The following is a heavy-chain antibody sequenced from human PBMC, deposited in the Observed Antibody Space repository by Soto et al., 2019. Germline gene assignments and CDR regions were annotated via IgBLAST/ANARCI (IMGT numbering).Heavy chain of an antibody. V-gene: IGHV1-2*04. D-gene: IGHD2-15*01. CDR2: INPNSGGT. CDR3: ARDYCSGGSCPHNYYYYYYMDV. Sequence: ASVEVSCKASGYTFTGYYMHWVRQAPGQGLEWMGWINPNSGGTNYAQKFQGWVTMTRDTSISTAYMELSRLRSDDTAVYYCARDYCSGGSCPHNYYYYYYMDVWGKGTTVTVSS. J-gene: IGHJ6*03. CDR1: GYTFTGYY.